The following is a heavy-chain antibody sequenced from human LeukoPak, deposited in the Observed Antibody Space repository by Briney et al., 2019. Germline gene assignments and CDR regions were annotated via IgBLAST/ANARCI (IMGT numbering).Heavy chain of an antibody. Sequence: PGGSLRLSCAASGXTFSTYWMHWVRQAPGKGLVWVSRINRDGSSTNYADSVKGRFTISRDNAKNTVYLQMNSLSAEDTAMYYCTFSSYGDHVGVDAFDIWGQGTMVTVSS. CDR1: GXTFSTYW. J-gene: IGHJ3*02. V-gene: IGHV3-74*01. D-gene: IGHD4-17*01. CDR3: TFSSYGDHVGVDAFDI. CDR2: INRDGSST.